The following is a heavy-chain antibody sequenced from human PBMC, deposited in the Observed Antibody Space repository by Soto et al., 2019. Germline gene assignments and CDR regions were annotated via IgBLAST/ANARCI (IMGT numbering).Heavy chain of an antibody. CDR2: ISISGDST. D-gene: IGHD1-26*01. V-gene: IGHV3-23*01. CDR1: GLTSSSYA. CDR3: AKGSGSYPFDY. Sequence: PGGSLRLSCAASGLTSSSYALSWVRQAPGKGLEWVSTISISGDSTYYADSVKGRFTISRDNSKNTLYLQMNSLRAEDTAEYYCAKGSGSYPFDYWGQGTQVTVSS. J-gene: IGHJ4*02.